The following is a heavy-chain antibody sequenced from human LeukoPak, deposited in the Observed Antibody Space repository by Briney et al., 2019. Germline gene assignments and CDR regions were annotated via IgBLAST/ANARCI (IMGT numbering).Heavy chain of an antibody. D-gene: IGHD4-17*01. V-gene: IGHV4-4*02. CDR1: GGSISSRNW. CDR3: ARASHDYGDYSHFDY. J-gene: IGHJ4*02. CDR2: IYHSGST. Sequence: SGTLSLTCAVSGGSISSRNWWSWVRQPPGKGLEWIGEIYHSGSTNYNPSLKTRVTISVDKSKNQFSLKLSSVTAADTAVYYCARASHDYGDYSHFDYWGQGTLVTVSS.